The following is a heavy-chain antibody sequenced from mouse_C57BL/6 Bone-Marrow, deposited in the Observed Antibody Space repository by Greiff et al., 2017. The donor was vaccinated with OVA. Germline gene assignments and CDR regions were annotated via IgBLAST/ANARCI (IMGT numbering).Heavy chain of an antibody. J-gene: IGHJ4*01. CDR3: TGGSSSSYYAMDY. CDR1: GFTFSDAW. V-gene: IGHV6-6*01. D-gene: IGHD1-1*01. Sequence: EVKLQESGGGLVQPGGSMKLSCAASGFTFSDAWMDWVRQSPEKGLEWVAEIRNKANNHATYYAESVKGRFTISRDDSKSSVYLQMNSLRAEDTGIYYCTGGSSSSYYAMDYWGQGTSVTVSS. CDR2: IRNKANNHAT.